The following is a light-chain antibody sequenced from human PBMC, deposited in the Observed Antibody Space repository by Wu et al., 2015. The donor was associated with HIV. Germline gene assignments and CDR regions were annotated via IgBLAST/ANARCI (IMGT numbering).Light chain of an antibody. CDR2: DAS. V-gene: IGKV3-11*01. J-gene: IGKJ3*01. CDR3: QLRQQRDDWAGVT. Sequence: EIVLTQSPATLSLSPGQRATLSCRASQSVNSYVAWFQQKPGQAPRLIIYDASNRATGIPARFSGSGSGTDFTLTISSLEPEDVAVYFCQLRQQRDDWAGVTFGPGTRVDVK. CDR1: QSVNSY.